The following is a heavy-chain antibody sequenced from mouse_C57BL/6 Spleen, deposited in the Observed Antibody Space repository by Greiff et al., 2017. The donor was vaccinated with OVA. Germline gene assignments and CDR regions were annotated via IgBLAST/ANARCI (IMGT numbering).Heavy chain of an antibody. CDR1: GFTFSSYG. CDR2: ISSGGSYT. Sequence: EVKLVESGGDLVKPGGSLKLSCAASGFTFSSYGMSWVCQTPDKRLEWVATISSGGSYTYYPDSVKGRFTISRDNAKNTLYLQMSSLKSEDTAMYYCARPYSNFLWYFDVWGTGTTVTVSS. D-gene: IGHD2-5*01. CDR3: ARPYSNFLWYFDV. V-gene: IGHV5-6*01. J-gene: IGHJ1*03.